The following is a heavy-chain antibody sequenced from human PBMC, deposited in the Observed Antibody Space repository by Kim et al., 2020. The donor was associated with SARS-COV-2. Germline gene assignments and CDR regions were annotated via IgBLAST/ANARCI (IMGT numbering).Heavy chain of an antibody. CDR2: ISAYNGNT. V-gene: IGHV1-18*01. D-gene: IGHD1-26*01. CDR3: ATSIVGATTPYYYYYGMDV. CDR1: GYTFTSYG. J-gene: IGHJ6*02. Sequence: ASVKVSCKASGYTFTSYGISWVRQAPGQGLEWMGWISAYNGNTNYAQKLQGRATMTTDTSTSTAYMEPRSLRSDDTAVYYCATSIVGATTPYYYYYGMDVXGQGTTVTVS.